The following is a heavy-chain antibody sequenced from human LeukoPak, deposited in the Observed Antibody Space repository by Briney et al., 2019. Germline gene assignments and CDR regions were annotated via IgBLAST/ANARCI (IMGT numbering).Heavy chain of an antibody. CDR3: ARREAVAAYYWYFDL. CDR1: GGSISSYY. Sequence: SETLSLTCTVSGGSISSYYWNWIRQPPGKGLEWIGYIYNSGSTNYNPSLKNRVTISVDTSKTQFSLKLTSVTVTDTAVYYCARREAVAAYYWYFDLWGRGTLVTVSS. D-gene: IGHD6-19*01. CDR2: IYNSGST. J-gene: IGHJ2*01. V-gene: IGHV4-59*01.